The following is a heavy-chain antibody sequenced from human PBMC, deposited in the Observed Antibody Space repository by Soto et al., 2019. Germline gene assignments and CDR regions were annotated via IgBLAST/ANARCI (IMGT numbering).Heavy chain of an antibody. CDR3: ARDNPDIVVVPAAYLDY. V-gene: IGHV3-33*01. D-gene: IGHD2-2*01. CDR2: IWYDGSNK. Sequence: GGSLRLSCAASGFTFSSYGMHWVRQAPGKGLEWVAVIWYDGSNKYYVDSVKGRFTISRDNSKNTLYLQMNSLRAEDTAVYYCARDNPDIVVVPAAYLDYWGQGTLVTVSS. J-gene: IGHJ4*02. CDR1: GFTFSSYG.